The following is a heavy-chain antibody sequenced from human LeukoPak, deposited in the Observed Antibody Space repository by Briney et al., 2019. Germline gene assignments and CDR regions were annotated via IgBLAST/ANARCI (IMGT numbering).Heavy chain of an antibody. CDR1: GFTFSDYY. CDR2: ISNSGTII. D-gene: IGHD1-26*01. V-gene: IGHV3-11*01. CDR3: ARDGSGSFTTDWFDT. J-gene: IGHJ5*02. Sequence: GGSLRLSCAASGFTFSDYYMSWIRQAPGKGLEWTSYISNSGTIIEYVDSVKGRFTISRDNGRNSLYLEMNSLRVEDTAVYYCARDGSGSFTTDWFDTWGQGTLVTVSS.